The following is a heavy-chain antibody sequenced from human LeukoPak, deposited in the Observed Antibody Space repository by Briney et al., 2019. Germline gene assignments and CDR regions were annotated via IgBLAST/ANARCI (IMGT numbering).Heavy chain of an antibody. CDR1: GGSISNYF. CDR2: ISTSGST. J-gene: IGHJ6*03. V-gene: IGHV4-4*07. CDR3: ARDSRESKGTMVGGYYYYYYMDV. Sequence: SETLSLTCTVSGGSISNYFWSWIRQPAGKGLEWIGRISTSGSTNYNPSLKSRVTMSVYTFKNQFSLKLSSVTAADTAVYYCARDSRESKGTMVGGYYYYYYMDVWGKGTTVTISS. D-gene: IGHD3-10*01.